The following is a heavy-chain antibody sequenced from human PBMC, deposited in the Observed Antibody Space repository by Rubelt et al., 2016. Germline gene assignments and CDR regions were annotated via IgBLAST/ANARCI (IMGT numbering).Heavy chain of an antibody. CDR3: ARSVSYYFEH. Sequence: EVQLVESGGGLVQPGGSLRLSCAASGFTSSSYAMSWVRQAPGKGLEWVANINQDGSERYYVASVQGRFTISRDNAKNSLYLQMNNLRAEDTAVYYCARSVSYYFEHWSQGTLVTVSS. V-gene: IGHV3-7*01. J-gene: IGHJ4*02. CDR2: INQDGSER. CDR1: GFTSSSYA. D-gene: IGHD5/OR15-5a*01.